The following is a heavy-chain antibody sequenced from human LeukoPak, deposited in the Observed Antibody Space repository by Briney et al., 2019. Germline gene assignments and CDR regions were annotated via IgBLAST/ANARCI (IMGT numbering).Heavy chain of an antibody. CDR3: ARRVFGSGRHDY. CDR1: GGSISSSDYY. CDR2: RYYSGNT. D-gene: IGHD3-10*01. Sequence: PSETLSLTCTVSGGSISSSDYYWGWIRQPPGKGLEWIGNRYYSGNTYYNPSLKSRVTISVDTSKNRFSLKVSSVTAADTAVYYCARRVFGSGRHDYWGQGTLVTVSS. J-gene: IGHJ4*02. V-gene: IGHV4-39*01.